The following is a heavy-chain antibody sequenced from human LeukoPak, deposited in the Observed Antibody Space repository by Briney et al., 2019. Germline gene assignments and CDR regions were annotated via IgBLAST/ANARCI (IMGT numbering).Heavy chain of an antibody. D-gene: IGHD5-24*01. CDR2: ISTSGSTI. CDR3: ARDGDGYNYKLDY. CDR1: GFTFSDYY. J-gene: IGHJ4*02. V-gene: IGHV3-11*01. Sequence: GGSLRLSCAASGFTFSDYYMSWVRQAPGKGLEWISYISTSGSTIFYADSVKGRFTISRDNAKNSLYLQMNSLRAEDTAVYYCARDGDGYNYKLDYWGQGTLVTVSS.